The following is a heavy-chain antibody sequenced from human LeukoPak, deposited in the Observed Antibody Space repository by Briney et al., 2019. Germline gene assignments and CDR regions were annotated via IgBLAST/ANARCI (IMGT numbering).Heavy chain of an antibody. V-gene: IGHV1-46*01. CDR2: IDPSGGST. D-gene: IGHD2-2*01. J-gene: IGHJ4*02. CDR3: ARGLGRSSTRD. Sequence: ASVKVSCKASGGTFSSYAISWVRQAPGQGLEWMGIIDPSGGSTSYAQKFQGRVTMTRDTSTSTVYMELSSLRSEDTAVYYCARGLGRSSTRDWGQGTLVTVSS. CDR1: GGTFSSYA.